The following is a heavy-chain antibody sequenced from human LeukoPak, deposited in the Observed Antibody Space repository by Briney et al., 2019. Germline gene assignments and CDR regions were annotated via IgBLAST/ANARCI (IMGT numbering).Heavy chain of an antibody. CDR2: INPSGGST. V-gene: IGHV1-46*01. CDR3: ARTLTGTYYYYYYMDV. D-gene: IGHD3-10*01. Sequence: ASVKVSCKASGYTFTSYYMHWVRQAPGQGLEWMGIINPSGGSTSYAQKFQGRVTMTRDTSTSTVYMELSSLRSEDTAVYYCARTLTGTYYYYYYMDVWGKGTTVTVSS. CDR1: GYTFTSYY. J-gene: IGHJ6*03.